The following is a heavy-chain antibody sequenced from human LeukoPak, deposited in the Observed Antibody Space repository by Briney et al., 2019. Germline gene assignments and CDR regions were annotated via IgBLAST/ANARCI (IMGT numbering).Heavy chain of an antibody. J-gene: IGHJ4*02. D-gene: IGHD3-9*01. CDR2: IYSGGST. Sequence: GGPLRLSCAASGFTVSSNYMSWVRQAPGKGLEWVSVIYSGGSTYYADSVKGRFTISRDNSKNTLYLQMNSLRAEDTAVYYCARAERYDILTGYYRDYWGQGTLVTVSS. CDR1: GFTVSSNY. V-gene: IGHV3-66*02. CDR3: ARAERYDILTGYYRDY.